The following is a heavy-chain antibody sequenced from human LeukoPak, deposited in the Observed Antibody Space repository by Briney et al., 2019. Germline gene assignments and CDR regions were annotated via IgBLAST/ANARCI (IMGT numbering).Heavy chain of an antibody. CDR3: ASAQDGYRTHFDY. D-gene: IGHD5-24*01. J-gene: IGHJ4*02. CDR1: GFTFSSYS. CDR2: ISSSSYI. V-gene: IGHV3-21*01. Sequence: GGSLRLSCAASGFTFSSYSMNWVRQAPGKGLEWVSSISSSSYIYYADSVKGRFTISRDNAKNSLYLQMNSLRAEDTAVYYCASAQDGYRTHFDYWGQGTLVTVSS.